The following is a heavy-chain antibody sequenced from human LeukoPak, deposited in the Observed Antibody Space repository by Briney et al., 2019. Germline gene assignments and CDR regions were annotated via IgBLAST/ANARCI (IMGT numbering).Heavy chain of an antibody. CDR3: ARPVEMATITTFDY. D-gene: IGHD5-24*01. CDR2: INTNTGNP. Sequence: GASVKVSCKASGYTFTSYAMNWVRQAPGQGLKWMGWINTNTGNPTYAQGFTGRFVFSLDTSVSTAYLQISSLKAEDTAVYYCARPVEMATITTFDYWGQGTLVTVSS. J-gene: IGHJ4*02. V-gene: IGHV7-4-1*02. CDR1: GYTFTSYA.